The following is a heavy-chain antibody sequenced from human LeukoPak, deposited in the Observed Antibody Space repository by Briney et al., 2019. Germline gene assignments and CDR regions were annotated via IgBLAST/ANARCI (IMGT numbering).Heavy chain of an antibody. D-gene: IGHD6-19*01. CDR3: AKTDFESSGWYFDY. V-gene: IGHV3-30*18. Sequence: PGRSLRLSCVASGFTFSSYGMHWVRQAPGKGLEWVAVISNDGSNKYYADSVKGRFTISRDNSKNTLYLQMNSLRAEDTAVYYCAKTDFESSGWYFDYWGQGTLVTVSS. J-gene: IGHJ4*02. CDR1: GFTFSSYG. CDR2: ISNDGSNK.